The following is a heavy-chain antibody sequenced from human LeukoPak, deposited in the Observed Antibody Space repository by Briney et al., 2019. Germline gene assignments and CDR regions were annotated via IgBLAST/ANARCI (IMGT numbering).Heavy chain of an antibody. D-gene: IGHD6-13*01. J-gene: IGHJ6*02. CDR1: GGSFSGYY. CDR3: ARFIAARYGMDV. V-gene: IGHV4-34*01. Sequence: SETLSLTCAVYGGSFSGYYWSWIRQPPGKGLEWIGEINHSGSTNYNPSLKSRVTISVDTSRNQFSLKLSSVTAADTAVYYCARFIAARYGMDVWGQGTTVTVSS. CDR2: INHSGST.